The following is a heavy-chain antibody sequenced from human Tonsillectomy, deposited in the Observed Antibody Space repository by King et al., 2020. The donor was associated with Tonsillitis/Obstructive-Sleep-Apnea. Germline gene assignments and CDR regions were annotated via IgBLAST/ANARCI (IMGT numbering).Heavy chain of an antibody. D-gene: IGHD5-24*01. Sequence: VQLVESGAEVKKPGSSVKVSCKASGGTFSSYDISWVRQAPGQGLEWMGGIIPILGIANYAQKFQGRVTITADKSTSTAYMELSSLRSEDTAVYYCARDNGGWLQIDYYYYGMDVWGQGTTVTVS. CDR3: ARDNGGWLQIDYYYYGMDV. V-gene: IGHV1-69*10. CDR1: GGTFSSYD. J-gene: IGHJ6*02. CDR2: IIPILGIA.